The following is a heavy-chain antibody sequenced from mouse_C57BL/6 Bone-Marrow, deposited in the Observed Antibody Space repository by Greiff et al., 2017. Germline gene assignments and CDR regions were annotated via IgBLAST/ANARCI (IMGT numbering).Heavy chain of an antibody. CDR2: IDPEDGEP. J-gene: IGHJ3*01. V-gene: IGHV14-2*01. D-gene: IGHD1-1*01. CDR3: AAHYYGIPAWFAY. Sequence: VQLQQSVAELVKPGASVKLSCTASGFNIKDYYMHWVKQRTEQGLEWIGRIDPEDGEPKSAPKFQGKATITADTSSNTAYLQLSSLTSEDTAVYYGAAHYYGIPAWFAYWGQGTLVTVSA. CDR1: GFNIKDYY.